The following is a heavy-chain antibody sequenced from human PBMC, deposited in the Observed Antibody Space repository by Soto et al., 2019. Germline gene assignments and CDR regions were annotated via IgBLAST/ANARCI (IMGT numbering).Heavy chain of an antibody. CDR3: AKDGYNYYGMDV. CDR1: GFTFDDYV. Sequence: SLKISCAASGFTFDDYVMHWVRQAPGKGLEWVSGISWNSGSIGYADSVKGRFTISRDNAKNSLYLQMNSLRAEDTALYYCAKDGYNYYGMDVWGQGTAVTVSS. CDR2: ISWNSGSI. J-gene: IGHJ6*02. V-gene: IGHV3-9*01.